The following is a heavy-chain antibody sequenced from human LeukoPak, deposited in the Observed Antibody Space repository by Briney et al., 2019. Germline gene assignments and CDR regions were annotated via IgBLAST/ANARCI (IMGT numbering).Heavy chain of an antibody. CDR1: GFTFSTYA. CDR3: ARDAAIIAAVGTRYYGMDV. CDR2: ISGSGGST. Sequence: GGSRRLSCAASGFTFSTYAMTWVRQAPGKGLEWVSTISGSGGSTYYADSVKGRFTISRDSSKNTLYLQMNSLRAEDTAVYYCARDAAIIAAVGTRYYGMDVWGQGTTSTVSS. V-gene: IGHV3-23*01. J-gene: IGHJ6*02. D-gene: IGHD6-13*01.